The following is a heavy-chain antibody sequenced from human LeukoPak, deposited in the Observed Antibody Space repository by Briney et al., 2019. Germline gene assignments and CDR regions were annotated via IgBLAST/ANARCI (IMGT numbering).Heavy chain of an antibody. CDR2: IRFDGSHK. CDR3: ARDRGVDYFDY. CDR1: GFTFSNYG. D-gene: IGHD3-3*01. V-gene: IGHV3-33*01. J-gene: IGHJ4*02. Sequence: GGSLRLSCAASGFTFSNYGMHWVRQAPGKGLEWVALIRFDGSHKYYADSVKGRFTISRDNSKSTLYLQMNSLRVEDTAVYYCARDRGVDYFDYWGQGTLVTVSS.